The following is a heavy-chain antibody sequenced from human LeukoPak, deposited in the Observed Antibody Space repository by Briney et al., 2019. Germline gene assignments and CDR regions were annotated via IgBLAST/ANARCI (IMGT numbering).Heavy chain of an antibody. CDR2: IWSDGSNK. CDR1: GFTFSSYG. Sequence: PGGSLRLSCEASGFTFSSYGIHWVRQAPGKGLEWVAVIWSDGSNKYYADSVKGRFTISRDNAKNSLYLQMNSLRAEDTAVYYCATIDYGDYSPGFDYWGQGTLVTVSS. J-gene: IGHJ4*02. V-gene: IGHV3-33*03. D-gene: IGHD4-17*01. CDR3: ATIDYGDYSPGFDY.